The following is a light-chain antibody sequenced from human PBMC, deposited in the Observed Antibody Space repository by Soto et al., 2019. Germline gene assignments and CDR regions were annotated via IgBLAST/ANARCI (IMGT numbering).Light chain of an antibody. J-gene: IGKJ5*01. Sequence: DIQMTQSPSAMSASVGDRVTITCRASQGIHKYLAWFQQKPGKVPKRLIYGASSLQSGVPSRFSGSGSGTEFTLTISSLQPEDFATYYCLQHNVYPPTFGQGTRLE. CDR1: QGIHKY. V-gene: IGKV1-17*03. CDR3: LQHNVYPPT. CDR2: GAS.